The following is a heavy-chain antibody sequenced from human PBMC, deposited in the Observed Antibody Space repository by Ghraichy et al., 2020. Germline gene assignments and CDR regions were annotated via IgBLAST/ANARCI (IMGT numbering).Heavy chain of an antibody. V-gene: IGHV3-48*02. Sequence: GGSLRLTCAASGFTFSSYSMNWVRQAPGKGLEWVSYISSSSSTIYYADSVKGRFTISRDNAKNSLYLQMNSLRDEDTAVYYCARRTTTVGYYYMDVWGKGTTVTVSS. CDR1: GFTFSSYS. D-gene: IGHD4-11*01. CDR2: ISSSSSTI. J-gene: IGHJ6*03. CDR3: ARRTTTVGYYYMDV.